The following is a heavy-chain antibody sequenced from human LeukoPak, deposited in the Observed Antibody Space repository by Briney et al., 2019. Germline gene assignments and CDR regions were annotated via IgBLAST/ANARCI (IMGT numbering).Heavy chain of an antibody. D-gene: IGHD2-15*01. CDR1: GGSISSYY. V-gene: IGHV4-59*12. Sequence: PSETLSLTCTVSGGSISSYYWSWIRQPPGKGLEWIGHIYESGSTYYNPSLKSRVAISVDRSKTQFSLKLTSVTAADTAVYFCARASGGVVAAISYWGQGILVTVSS. CDR3: ARASGGVVAAISY. CDR2: IYESGST. J-gene: IGHJ4*02.